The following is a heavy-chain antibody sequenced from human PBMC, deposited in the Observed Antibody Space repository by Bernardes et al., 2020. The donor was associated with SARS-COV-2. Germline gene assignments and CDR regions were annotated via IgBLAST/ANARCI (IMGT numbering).Heavy chain of an antibody. J-gene: IGHJ3*02. CDR1: GDSIASGSYF. Sequence: SETLSLTCAVSGDSIASGSYFWTWIRQPAGKRLEWIGRLHTSGVTFYNPSLDTRVTISADASNNQFSLQLTSVTAADTATYYCARERGGYPSRWDVYRADAFDIWGRGTLVSVSS. CDR3: ARERGGYPSRWDVYRADAFDI. CDR2: LHTSGVT. V-gene: IGHV4-61*02. D-gene: IGHD6-25*01.